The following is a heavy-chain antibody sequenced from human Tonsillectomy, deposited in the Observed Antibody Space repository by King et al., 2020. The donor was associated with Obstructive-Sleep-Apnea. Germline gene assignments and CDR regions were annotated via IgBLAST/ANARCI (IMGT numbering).Heavy chain of an antibody. CDR2: IYYSGST. J-gene: IGHJ4*02. Sequence: GGAGSRGYWSGVRQPPGKGRGGIGYIYYSGSTNYNPSLKSRVTIAVDTSKNQVSLKLSAVTAADTAVYYCARGSQGRVRGMIRGYYFDYWGQGTLVTVSS. CDR3: ARGSQGRVRGMIRGYYFDY. CDR1: GGAGSRGY. D-gene: IGHD3-16*01. V-gene: IGHV4-59*08.